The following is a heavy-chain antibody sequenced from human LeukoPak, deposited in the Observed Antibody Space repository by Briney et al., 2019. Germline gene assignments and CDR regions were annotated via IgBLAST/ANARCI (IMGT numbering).Heavy chain of an antibody. CDR2: IIPIFGTA. J-gene: IGHJ6*02. Sequence: ASVKVSCKASGGTFSSYAISWVRQAPGQGLEWMGGIIPIFGTANYAQKFQGRVTITADESTSTAYMELSSLRSEDTVVYYCARVSTMIVVPPHYYYGMDVWGQGTTVTVSS. V-gene: IGHV1-69*13. CDR1: GGTFSSYA. CDR3: ARVSTMIVVPPHYYYGMDV. D-gene: IGHD3-22*01.